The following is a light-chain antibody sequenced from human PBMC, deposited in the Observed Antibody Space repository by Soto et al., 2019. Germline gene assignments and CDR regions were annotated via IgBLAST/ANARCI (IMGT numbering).Light chain of an antibody. V-gene: IGLV2-14*01. Sequence: QSALTQPASVSGSPGQSITISCTGTSSDVGAYNYVSWYQQFPGKAPKLVIYEVSNRPSGISNRLSGSKSGNTASLTVSRLHAEDEADYYCASFTTGSTWFFGTGTQLTVL. CDR3: ASFTTGSTWF. CDR2: EVS. CDR1: SSDVGAYNY. J-gene: IGLJ1*01.